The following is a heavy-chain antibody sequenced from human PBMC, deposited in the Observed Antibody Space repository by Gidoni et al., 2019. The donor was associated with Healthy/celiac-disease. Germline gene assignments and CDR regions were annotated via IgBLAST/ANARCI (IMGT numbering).Heavy chain of an antibody. Sequence: QVQLQESGPGLVKPSQTLSRTCTVSGGSISSGGFYWSWIRQHPGKGLEWIGYIYYSGSNYYNPSLKSRVTISVDTSKNQFSLKLSSVTAADTAVYYCARDRGGVPPFDPWGQGTLVTVSS. D-gene: IGHD3-16*01. CDR2: IYYSGSN. CDR3: ARDRGGVPPFDP. CDR1: GGSISSGGFY. J-gene: IGHJ5*02. V-gene: IGHV4-31*03.